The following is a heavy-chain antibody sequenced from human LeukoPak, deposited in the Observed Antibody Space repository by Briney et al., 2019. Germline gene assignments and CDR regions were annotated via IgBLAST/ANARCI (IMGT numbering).Heavy chain of an antibody. J-gene: IGHJ6*02. CDR3: ARGGRYCTNGVCYGFYYYYGMDV. D-gene: IGHD2-8*01. CDR2: TYYRSKWYN. V-gene: IGHV6-1*01. Sequence: SQTLSLTCAISEDSVSSNSAAWNWIRQSPSRGLEWLGRTYYRSKWYNDYAVSVKSRITINPDTSKNQFSLQLNSVTPEDTAVYYCARGGRYCTNGVCYGFYYYYGMDVWGQGTTVTVSS. CDR1: EDSVSSNSAA.